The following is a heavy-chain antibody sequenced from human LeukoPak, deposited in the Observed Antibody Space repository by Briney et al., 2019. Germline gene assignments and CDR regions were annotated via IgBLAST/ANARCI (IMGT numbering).Heavy chain of an antibody. CDR2: IYDSGST. D-gene: IGHD3-22*01. CDR1: GVSIRSSYYY. Sequence: PSETLSLTCTVSGVSIRSSYYYWGWIRQPPGKGLEWIGSIYDSGSTNYNPSLKSRVTISVDKSKNQFSLKLSSVTAADTAVYYCARDLSQDSSGSYDDYWGQGTLVTVSS. CDR3: ARDLSQDSSGSYDDY. V-gene: IGHV4-39*07. J-gene: IGHJ4*02.